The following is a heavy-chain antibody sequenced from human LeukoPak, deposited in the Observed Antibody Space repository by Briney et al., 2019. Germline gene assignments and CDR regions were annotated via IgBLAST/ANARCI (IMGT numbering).Heavy chain of an antibody. D-gene: IGHD3-9*01. CDR2: IRYDGTNK. Sequence: GGSLRLSCAASGFTFSSYGIHWVRQAPGKGLEWVAFIRYDGTNKYYADSVKGRFTISRDNSKHTLYLQMNSLRAEDTAVYYCAKGPNYDILTGWRKTYNGFDIWGQGTMVTVSS. CDR1: GFTFSSYG. J-gene: IGHJ3*02. CDR3: AKGPNYDILTGWRKTYNGFDI. V-gene: IGHV3-30*02.